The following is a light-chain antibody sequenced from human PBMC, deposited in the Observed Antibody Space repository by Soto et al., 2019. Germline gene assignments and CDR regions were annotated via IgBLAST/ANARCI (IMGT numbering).Light chain of an antibody. Sequence: EIVITQSPATLSVSPAEGATLSCRASQGIGNTLAWYQQKPGQTPRLLIYGASIRATGVPARFSGSGSGTDFTLTINSLQSEDFAVYYCQHYVNWPLTFGGGTKVESK. V-gene: IGKV3-15*01. J-gene: IGKJ4*01. CDR2: GAS. CDR3: QHYVNWPLT. CDR1: QGIGNT.